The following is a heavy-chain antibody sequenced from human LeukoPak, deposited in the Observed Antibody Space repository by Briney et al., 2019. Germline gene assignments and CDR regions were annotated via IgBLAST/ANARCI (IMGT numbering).Heavy chain of an antibody. CDR3: ARVGSSSWYPHYYYYMDV. V-gene: IGHV4-59*13. D-gene: IGHD6-13*01. J-gene: IGHJ6*03. Sequence: SETLSLTCTVSGGSISSYYWSWIRQPPGKGLEWIGYIYYSGSTNYNPSLKSRVTISVDTSKNQFSLKLSSVTAADTAVYYCARVGSSSWYPHYYYYMDVWGKGTTVTVSS. CDR2: IYYSGST. CDR1: GGSISSYY.